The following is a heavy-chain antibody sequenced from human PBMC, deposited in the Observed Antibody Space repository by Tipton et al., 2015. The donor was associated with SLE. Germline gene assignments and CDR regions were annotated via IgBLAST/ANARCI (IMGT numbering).Heavy chain of an antibody. CDR1: GYTFTSYG. V-gene: IGHV1-18*04. CDR2: ISAYNGNT. J-gene: IGHJ4*02. D-gene: IGHD3-22*01. CDR3: ARDGFPTYYYDSSGYYPGYFDY. Sequence: QSGAEVKKPGASVKVSCKASGYTFTSYGISWVRQAPGQGLEWRGWISAYNGNTNDAQKLQGRVTMTTDTSTSTAYMELRSLRSDDTAVYYCARDGFPTYYYDSSGYYPGYFDYWGQGTLVTVSS.